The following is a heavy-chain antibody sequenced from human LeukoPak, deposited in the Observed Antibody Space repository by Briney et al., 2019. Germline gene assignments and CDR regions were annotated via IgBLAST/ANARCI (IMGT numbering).Heavy chain of an antibody. J-gene: IGHJ6*04. D-gene: IGHD3-10*02. V-gene: IGHV3-23*01. CDR1: GFTFSSYA. Sequence: GGSLRLSCAASGFTFSSYAMSWVRQALGKGLEWVSSISGSGGRTYHADSVKGRFTISRDNAKNSLYLQMNSLRAEDTAVYYCAELGITMIGGVWGKGTTVTISS. CDR3: AELGITMIGGV. CDR2: ISGSGGRT.